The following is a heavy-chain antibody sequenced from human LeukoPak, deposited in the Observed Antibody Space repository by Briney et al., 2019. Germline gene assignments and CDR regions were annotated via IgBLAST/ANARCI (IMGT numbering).Heavy chain of an antibody. V-gene: IGHV4-61*01. CDR1: GGSVSSGRYY. CDR2: IYDSGST. Sequence: SETLSLTCTVSGGSVSSGRYYWTWIRQPPGKGLEWIGYIYDSGSTNYNPSLKSRVTISIDTSKNQFSLKLNSVTAADAAVYYCAKGILVGATGYSFDYWGQGTLVTVSA. D-gene: IGHD1-26*01. J-gene: IGHJ4*02. CDR3: AKGILVGATGYSFDY.